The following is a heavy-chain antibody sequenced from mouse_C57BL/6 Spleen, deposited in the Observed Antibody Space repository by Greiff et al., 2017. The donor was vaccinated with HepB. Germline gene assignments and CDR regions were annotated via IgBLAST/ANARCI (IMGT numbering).Heavy chain of an antibody. CDR2: IYPGDGDT. Sequence: QVQLQQSGAELVKPGASVKISCKASGYAFSSYWMNWVKQRPGKGLEWIGQIYPGDGDTNYNGKFKGKATLTADKSSSTAYMQLSSLTSEDSAVYFCARGGYGYDAWFAYWGQGTLVTVSA. D-gene: IGHD2-2*01. V-gene: IGHV1-80*01. J-gene: IGHJ3*01. CDR3: ARGGYGYDAWFAY. CDR1: GYAFSSYW.